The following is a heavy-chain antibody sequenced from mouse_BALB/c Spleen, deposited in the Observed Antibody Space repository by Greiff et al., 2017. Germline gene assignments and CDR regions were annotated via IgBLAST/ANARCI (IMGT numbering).Heavy chain of an antibody. Sequence: EVMLVESGGGLVKPGGSLKLSCAASGFTFSSYTMSWVRQTPEKRLEWVATISSGGSYTYYPDSVKGRFTISRDNAKNTLYLQMSSLKSEDTAMYYCTRDLGDGYYGGYAMDYWGQGTSVTVSS. D-gene: IGHD2-3*01. CDR3: TRDLGDGYYGGYAMDY. CDR2: ISSGGSYT. J-gene: IGHJ4*01. V-gene: IGHV5-6-4*01. CDR1: GFTFSSYT.